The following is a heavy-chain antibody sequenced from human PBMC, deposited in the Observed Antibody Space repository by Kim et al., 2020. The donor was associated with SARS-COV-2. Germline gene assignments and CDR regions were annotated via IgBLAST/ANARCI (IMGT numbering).Heavy chain of an antibody. V-gene: IGHV4-39*01. CDR3: ARHGSYYDSSGYPDY. CDR2: IYYSGST. Sequence: SETLSLTCTVSGGSISSSSYYWGWIRQPPGKGLEWIGSIYYSGSTYYNPSLKSRVTISVDTSKNQFSLKPSSVTAADTAVYYCARHGSYYDSSGYPDYWGQGTLVTVSS. D-gene: IGHD3-22*01. CDR1: GGSISSSSYY. J-gene: IGHJ4*02.